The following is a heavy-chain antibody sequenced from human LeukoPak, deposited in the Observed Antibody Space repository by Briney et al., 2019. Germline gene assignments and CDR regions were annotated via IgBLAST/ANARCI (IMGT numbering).Heavy chain of an antibody. D-gene: IGHD6-13*01. Sequence: GGSLRLSCEASGFTFSSYWMSWVRQAQGKGLEWVANIHQDGREKHYVDSVKGRFTISRDNAKNSLFLQMNSLRAEDTAVYYCARVKQQLVRLLGRDTTYYYYYYMDVWGKGTTVTVSS. CDR1: GFTFSSYW. J-gene: IGHJ6*03. CDR2: IHQDGREK. CDR3: ARVKQQLVRLLGRDTTYYYYYYMDV. V-gene: IGHV3-7*01.